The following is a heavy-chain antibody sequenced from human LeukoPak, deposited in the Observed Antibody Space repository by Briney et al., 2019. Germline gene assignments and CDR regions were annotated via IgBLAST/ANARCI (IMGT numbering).Heavy chain of an antibody. Sequence: ASVKVSCKAPGYTFTSYGISWVRQAPGQGLEWMGWISGYNGNTNYAQKLQGRVTMTTDTSTTTTYMELRSLRSDDTAVYYCARKYSYSPGAFDIWGQGTMVTVSS. CDR3: ARKYSYSPGAFDI. CDR2: ISGYNGNT. J-gene: IGHJ3*02. D-gene: IGHD2/OR15-2a*01. V-gene: IGHV1-18*01. CDR1: GYTFTSYG.